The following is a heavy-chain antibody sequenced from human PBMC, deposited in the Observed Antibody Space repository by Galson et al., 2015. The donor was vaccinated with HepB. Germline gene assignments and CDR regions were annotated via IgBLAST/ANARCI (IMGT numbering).Heavy chain of an antibody. J-gene: IGHJ6*02. Sequence: SVKVSCKASGGTFSSYTISWVRQAPGQGLEWMGRIIPILGIANYAQKFQGRVTITADKSTSTAYMELSSLRSEDTAVYYCANTLGYCSSTSCRYYYYYGMDVWGQGTTVTVSS. CDR3: ANTLGYCSSTSCRYYYYYGMDV. V-gene: IGHV1-69*02. D-gene: IGHD2-2*01. CDR2: IIPILGIA. CDR1: GGTFSSYT.